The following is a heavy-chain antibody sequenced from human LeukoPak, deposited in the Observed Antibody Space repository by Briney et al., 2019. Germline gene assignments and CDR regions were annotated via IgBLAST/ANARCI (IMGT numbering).Heavy chain of an antibody. Sequence: SHTLSLTCAISGDSVSSISVAWNWIRQSPSRGLEWLGRTYYRSKWYYEYAVSVKSRINISPDTFKNQFSLQLTSVTPEDTAVYYCSLARSEYHYGMDVWGQGTTVTVSS. CDR3: SLARSEYHYGMDV. J-gene: IGHJ6*02. CDR2: TYYRSKWYY. CDR1: GDSVSSISVA. V-gene: IGHV6-1*01.